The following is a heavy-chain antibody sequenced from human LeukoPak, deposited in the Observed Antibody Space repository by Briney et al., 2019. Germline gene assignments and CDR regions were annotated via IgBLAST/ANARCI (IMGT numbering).Heavy chain of an antibody. J-gene: IGHJ3*02. CDR3: ARTHDSSGYFPPDAFDI. CDR2: IYPGDSDT. D-gene: IGHD3-22*01. Sequence: GESLKISCKGSGYSFTSYWIGWVRQMPGKGLEWMGIIYPGDSDTRYSPSFQGQVTISADKSISTAYLQWSSLKASDTAMYYCARTHDSSGYFPPDAFDIWGQETKVTVSS. V-gene: IGHV5-51*01. CDR1: GYSFTSYW.